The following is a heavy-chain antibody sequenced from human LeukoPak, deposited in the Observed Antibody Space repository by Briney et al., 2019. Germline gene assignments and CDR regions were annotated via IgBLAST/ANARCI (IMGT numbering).Heavy chain of an antibody. J-gene: IGHJ3*02. Sequence: GGSLRPSCAASGFTFSSFEMNWVRQAPGKGLEWVSYISSSGSITYYADSVKGRFTISRDNAKNSLYLQMNSLRAEDTAIYYCARDEIRSGAFDIWGQGTMVTVSS. CDR2: ISSSGSIT. D-gene: IGHD3-10*01. CDR1: GFTFSSFE. V-gene: IGHV3-48*03. CDR3: ARDEIRSGAFDI.